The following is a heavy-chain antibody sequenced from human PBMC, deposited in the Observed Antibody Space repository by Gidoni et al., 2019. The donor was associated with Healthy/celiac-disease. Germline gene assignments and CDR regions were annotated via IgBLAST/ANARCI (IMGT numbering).Heavy chain of an antibody. Sequence: LITTGIRVYWCRQPTAHALYWLALIDCHDDTFYSTSLKTRLTISKYTSENLLVLTMANMDPVDTATYYCARATCGLAFDFWCQGTIVPVSS. J-gene: IGHJ3*01. V-gene: IGHV2-70*04. CDR2: IDCHDDT. CDR1: LITTGIR. D-gene: IGHD2-21*01. CDR3: ARATCGLAFDF.